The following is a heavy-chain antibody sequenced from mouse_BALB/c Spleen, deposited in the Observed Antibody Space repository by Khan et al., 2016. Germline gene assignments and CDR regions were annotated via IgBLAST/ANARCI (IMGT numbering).Heavy chain of an antibody. Sequence: EVQLQESGPSLVKPSQTLSLTCSVTGDSITSGYWNWIRKFPGNKLEYMGYISYSGNTYYNPSLKSRISTTRATTNNQYYLQLNSVTTEDTATYYSARYLYCYGSTYDTMDDWGQGTSSTVSS. D-gene: IGHD1-1*01. V-gene: IGHV3-8*02. CDR2: ISYSGNT. J-gene: IGHJ4*01. CDR1: GDSITSGY. CDR3: ARYLYCYGSTYDTMDD.